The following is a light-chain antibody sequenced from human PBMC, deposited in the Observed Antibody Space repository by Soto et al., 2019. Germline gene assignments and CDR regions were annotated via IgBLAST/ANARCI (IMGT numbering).Light chain of an antibody. V-gene: IGLV4-69*01. CDR1: SGHSSYA. CDR3: QNWGTGIQV. J-gene: IGLJ2*01. Sequence: QPVLTQSPSASASLGASVKLTCTLSSGHSSYAIAWHQQQTEKGPRYLMKLNSDGSHSKGDGIPDRFSGSSSGDERYLTISSLQSEDEADYYCQNWGTGIQVFGGGPQLTIL. CDR2: LNSDGSH.